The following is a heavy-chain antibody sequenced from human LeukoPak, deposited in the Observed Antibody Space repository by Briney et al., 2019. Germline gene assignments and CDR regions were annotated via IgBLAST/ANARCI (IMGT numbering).Heavy chain of an antibody. D-gene: IGHD4-23*01. CDR3: ARGGKATVVTM. V-gene: IGHV4-4*07. CDR1: GGSLNSYY. J-gene: IGHJ4*02. Sequence: SETQSLTCTVSGGSLNSYYWTWIRQSAGKGLEWIGRMYSSGSTNYNPSLKSRVSMSVDTSKNQFSVKLTSVTAADTAVYYCARGGKATVVTMWGQGILVTVSS. CDR2: MYSSGST.